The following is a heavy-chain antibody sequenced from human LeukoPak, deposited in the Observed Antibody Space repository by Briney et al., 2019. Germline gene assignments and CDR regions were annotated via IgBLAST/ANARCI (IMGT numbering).Heavy chain of an antibody. Sequence: TSETLSLTCTVSGGSISSYYWSWIRQPPGKGLEWIGYIYYSGSTNYNPSLKSRVTISVDTSKNQFSLKLSSVTAADTAVYYCARSDYGGNSRDYWGQGTLVTVSS. D-gene: IGHD4-23*01. CDR1: GGSISSYY. V-gene: IGHV4-59*01. J-gene: IGHJ4*02. CDR3: ARSDYGGNSRDY. CDR2: IYYSGST.